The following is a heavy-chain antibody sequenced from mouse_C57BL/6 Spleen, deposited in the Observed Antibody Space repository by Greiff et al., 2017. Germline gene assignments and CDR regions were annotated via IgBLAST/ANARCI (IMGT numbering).Heavy chain of an antibody. CDR1: GISITTGNYR. CDR3: ARSPYYYGRGAYYFDY. CDR2: IYYSGTI. D-gene: IGHD1-1*01. Sequence: EVKRVESGPGLVKPSQTVFLTCTVTGISITTGNYRWSWIRQFPGNKLEWIGYIYYSGTITYNPSLTSRTTITRDTPKNQFFLEMNSLTAEDTATYYCARSPYYYGRGAYYFDYWGQGTTLTVSS. J-gene: IGHJ2*01. V-gene: IGHV3-5*01.